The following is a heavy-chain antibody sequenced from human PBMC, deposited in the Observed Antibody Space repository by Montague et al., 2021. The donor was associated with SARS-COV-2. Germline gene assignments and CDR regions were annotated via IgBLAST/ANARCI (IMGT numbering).Heavy chain of an antibody. Sequence: SLRLSCAASGFTFSSYSMNCVRQAPGKGLEWVSSISSSSSYIYYADSVKGRFTISRDNAKNSLYLQMNSLRAEDTAVYYCARETNWSYGSSFDYWGQGTLVTVPS. CDR1: GFTFSSYS. V-gene: IGHV3-21*01. D-gene: IGHD1-26*01. J-gene: IGHJ4*02. CDR2: ISSSSSYI. CDR3: ARETNWSYGSSFDY.